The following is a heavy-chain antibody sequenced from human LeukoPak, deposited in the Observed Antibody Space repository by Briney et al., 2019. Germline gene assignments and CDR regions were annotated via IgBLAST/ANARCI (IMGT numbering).Heavy chain of an antibody. CDR3: ARDAVSTTTAGGIDY. CDR1: GYTFSNYG. Sequence: ASEKVSCKASGYTFSNYGISWVRRAPRQALEWMVWISAYSGYTHYAQKIQCRVTVTTEASTSTAYMELRSLTSYDTAVYYCARDAVSTTTAGGIDYWGQGTLVTVSS. D-gene: IGHD5/OR15-5a*01. V-gene: IGHV1-18*01. J-gene: IGHJ4*02. CDR2: ISAYSGYT.